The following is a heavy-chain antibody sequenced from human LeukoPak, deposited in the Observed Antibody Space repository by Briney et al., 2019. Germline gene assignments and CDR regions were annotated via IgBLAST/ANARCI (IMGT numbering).Heavy chain of an antibody. V-gene: IGHV4-59*01. D-gene: IGHD5-18*01. CDR1: GGSINSYY. CDR2: IYSSGST. J-gene: IGHJ4*02. CDR3: ARLVNTAMLH. Sequence: SETLSLTCTVSGGSINSYYWSWIRQPPGKGLEWIGYIYSSGSTNYNPSLKSRVTISVDTSKNQFSLELSSVTAADTAVYYCARLVNTAMLHWGQGTLVTVSS.